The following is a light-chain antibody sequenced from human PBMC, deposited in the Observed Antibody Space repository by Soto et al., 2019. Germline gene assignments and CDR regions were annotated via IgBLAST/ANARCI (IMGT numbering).Light chain of an antibody. J-gene: IGKJ1*01. CDR1: QAISTW. Sequence: DIQMTQSPYSVSASVGDRVTITCRASQAISTWLAWYQQKPGKATKLLIYAASNLQTGVTSRVSGSGSGTDFNLTISSLQPEDFASYYCQQANSFPRTFGQGTKVEIK. V-gene: IGKV1D-12*01. CDR2: AAS. CDR3: QQANSFPRT.